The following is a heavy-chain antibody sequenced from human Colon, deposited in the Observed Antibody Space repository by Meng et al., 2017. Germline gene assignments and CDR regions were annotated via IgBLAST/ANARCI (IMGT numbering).Heavy chain of an antibody. V-gene: IGHV4-4*02. CDR3: ASSDYYRSDY. J-gene: IGHJ4*02. CDR2: TSHSGST. D-gene: IGHD3-22*01. Sequence: QWQLQGPGPGLVKPVDTLSLTCAVSGGYISRSDWWSWVRQPPGKGLEWIGETSHSGSTNYSPSLKSRVAISLAKSKNQLSLKLNSVTAADTAVYYCASSDYYRSDYWGQGTLVTVSS. CDR1: GGYISRSDW.